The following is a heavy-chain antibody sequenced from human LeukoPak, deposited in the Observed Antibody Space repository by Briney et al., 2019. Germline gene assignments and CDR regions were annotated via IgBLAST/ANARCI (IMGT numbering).Heavy chain of an antibody. V-gene: IGHV3-30-3*01. D-gene: IGHD4-23*01. Sequence: GGPLTLFCVAWGFTLSFFSMLGLRPAPGDGVVWVAVISHDGSHKFYADSVRGRFTISRDNSKNTLSLQMNTLRPEDTALFYCARDPNRLADYGGDYFDHWGQGTLVTVSS. CDR2: ISHDGSHK. J-gene: IGHJ4*02. CDR1: GFTLSFFS. CDR3: ARDPNRLADYGGDYFDH.